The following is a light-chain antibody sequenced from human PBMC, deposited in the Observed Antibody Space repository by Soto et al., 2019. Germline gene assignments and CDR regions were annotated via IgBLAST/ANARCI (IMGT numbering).Light chain of an antibody. CDR1: SSDVGNNNY. J-gene: IGLJ1*01. CDR2: DVT. V-gene: IGLV2-14*03. Sequence: QSALTQPASVSGSPGQSITISCTGTSSDVGNNNYVSWYQHNPGRAPKVMICDVTNRPSGVSNRFSGSKSGNTASLTISGLQAEDEADYYCSSCTGSSYVFGTGTKLTVL. CDR3: SSCTGSSYV.